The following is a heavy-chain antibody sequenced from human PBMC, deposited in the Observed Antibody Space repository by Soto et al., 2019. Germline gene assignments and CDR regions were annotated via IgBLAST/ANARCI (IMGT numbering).Heavy chain of an antibody. D-gene: IGHD6-13*01. J-gene: IGHJ4*02. CDR2: ISTTGATT. CDR3: GKDRYSSNYYLVDF. CDR1: GFTFSSYA. Sequence: EVQLLESGGGLVQPGGSLRLFCAASGFTFSSYAMRWVRQAPGKGLEWVAEISTTGATTYYADAVKGRFTISRDNSKNTVYLQMNSLRAEDTAVYYCGKDRYSSNYYLVDFWGQGTLVTVSS. V-gene: IGHV3-23*01.